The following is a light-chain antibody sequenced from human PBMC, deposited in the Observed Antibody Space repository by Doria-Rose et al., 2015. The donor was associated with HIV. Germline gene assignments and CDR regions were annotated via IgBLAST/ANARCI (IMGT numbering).Light chain of an antibody. CDR1: SSNIGAGFD. V-gene: IGLV1-40*01. CDR2: GNT. J-gene: IGLJ1*01. Sequence: QSVLTQPPSVSGAPGQRVAISCTGSSSNIGAGFDVNWYQRFPGTAPKLLIHGNTNRPSGVPERFSGSKSGTSASLAISGLRAEDEADYYCQSYDSRLSVYVFGTGTEVTVL. CDR3: QSYDSRLSVYV.